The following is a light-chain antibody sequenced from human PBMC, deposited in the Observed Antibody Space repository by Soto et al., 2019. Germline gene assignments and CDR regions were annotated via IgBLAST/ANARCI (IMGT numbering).Light chain of an antibody. V-gene: IGKV1-5*01. CDR3: KQYNTYWT. CDR2: DAS. CDR1: QTISTW. J-gene: IGKJ1*01. Sequence: TQMPQSPSTLFASVGNRVTITCRASQTISTWLAWHQQKPGKAPKLLIYDASTLQSGVPSRFSGSGSGTEFTLTITSLPPEDFATYYRKQYNTYWTFGLGTKVDIK.